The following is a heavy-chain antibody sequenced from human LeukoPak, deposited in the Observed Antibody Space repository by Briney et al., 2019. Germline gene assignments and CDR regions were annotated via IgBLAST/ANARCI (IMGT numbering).Heavy chain of an antibody. CDR1: GRTNNRFG. J-gene: IGHJ6*04. Sequence: ASVRVSCKASGRTNNRFGVTWVREAPGQGLEWIGWISSDNGIPRYADKFQGRVTISADTSTTTAYMEMRSLRYDDTAVYFCANVAKGRFFFHHMDVWGKGTTVTVSS. CDR3: ANVAKGRFFFHHMDV. D-gene: IGHD2/OR15-2a*01. CDR2: ISSDNGIP. V-gene: IGHV1-18*01.